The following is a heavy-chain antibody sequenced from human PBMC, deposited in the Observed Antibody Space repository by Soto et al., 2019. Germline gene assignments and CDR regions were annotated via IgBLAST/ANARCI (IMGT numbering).Heavy chain of an antibody. J-gene: IGHJ4*02. V-gene: IGHV4-28*01. CDR1: GYTISSSNW. CDR3: ARREIQGPIDY. Sequence: ETLSLTCAVSGYTISSSNWWGWIRQPPGKGLEWIGYIYYSGTTYYNPSLKSRVTMSVDTSKNQFSLKLTSVTAVDTAVYYCARREIQGPIDYWGQGTLVTVSS. D-gene: IGHD1-26*01. CDR2: IYYSGTT.